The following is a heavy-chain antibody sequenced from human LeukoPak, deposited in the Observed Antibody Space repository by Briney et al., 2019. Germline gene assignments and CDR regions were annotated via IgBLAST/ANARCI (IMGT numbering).Heavy chain of an antibody. V-gene: IGHV3-20*04. J-gene: IGHJ4*02. D-gene: IGHD3-22*01. CDR3: AKEPNHSSGYWDY. CDR1: GFTFDDYG. CDR2: LNWNGAST. Sequence: GGSLRLSCAASGFTFDDYGLSWVRQVPGKGLEWVSGLNWNGASTGYADSVKGRFTISRDNSKNTLFLQMNSLRVEDTAVYYCAKEPNHSSGYWDYWGQGTLVTVSS.